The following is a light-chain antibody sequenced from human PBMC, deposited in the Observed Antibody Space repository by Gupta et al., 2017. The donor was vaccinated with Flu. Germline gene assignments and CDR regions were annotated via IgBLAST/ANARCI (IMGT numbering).Light chain of an antibody. CDR2: GTS. CDR3: QQYGSSPWT. V-gene: IGKV3-20*01. J-gene: IGKJ1*01. Sequence: VLTQPPGTLSLSPGERATLSCRPSQSVSSTYLAWYQQKPGQAPRLLIYGTSSRATGIPDRFSGSGSGTDFTLTISRLEPEDFAVYYCQQYGSSPWTFGRGTKVEIK. CDR1: QSVSSTY.